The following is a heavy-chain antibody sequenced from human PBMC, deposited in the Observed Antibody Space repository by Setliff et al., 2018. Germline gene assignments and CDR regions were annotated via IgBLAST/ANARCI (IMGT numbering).Heavy chain of an antibody. CDR1: GYTFSNYG. D-gene: IGHD3-22*01. CDR2: ISGYDGNT. V-gene: IGHV1-18*01. J-gene: IGHJ4*02. CDR3: ARDADNYDTSENPIFDY. Sequence: GASVKVSCKTSGYTFSNYGVSWVRQAPGQGLEWMGWISGYDGNTKYAQNLHCRVTMTTDTSTTTAYMELRSLRSDDTAVYYCARDADNYDTSENPIFDYWGQGTLVTVSS.